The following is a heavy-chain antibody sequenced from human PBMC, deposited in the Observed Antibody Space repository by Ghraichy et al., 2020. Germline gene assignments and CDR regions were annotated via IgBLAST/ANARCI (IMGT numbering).Heavy chain of an antibody. CDR1: GGSISGYY. CDR2: VHSRGAT. V-gene: IGHV4-59*01. J-gene: IGHJ4*02. CDR3: ARLGLRNVDGIHYLEDY. Sequence: SETLSLTCTVSGGSISGYYWGWIRQPPGKGLELIGYVHSRGATDYMPSLRGRVAISADTSKNKFVLKLNSVTAADTAVYYCARLGLRNVDGIHYLEDYWGQGTRVTVSS. D-gene: IGHD5-24*01.